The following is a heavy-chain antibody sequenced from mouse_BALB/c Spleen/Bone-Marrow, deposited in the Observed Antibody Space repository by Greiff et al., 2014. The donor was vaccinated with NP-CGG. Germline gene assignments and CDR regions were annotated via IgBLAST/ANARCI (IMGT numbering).Heavy chain of an antibody. CDR1: GFTFTDYY. V-gene: IGHV7-3*02. J-gene: IGHJ1*01. CDR2: IRNKASGYTT. D-gene: IGHD1-1*02. Sequence: EVQLVESGGGLVQPGGSLGLSCATSGFTFTDYYMSWVRQPPGKALEWLGFIRNKASGYTTDYSASVKGRFTISRDNSQSILYLQMNTLRAEDSATYYCAREYGYFDVWGAGTTVTVSS. CDR3: AREYGYFDV.